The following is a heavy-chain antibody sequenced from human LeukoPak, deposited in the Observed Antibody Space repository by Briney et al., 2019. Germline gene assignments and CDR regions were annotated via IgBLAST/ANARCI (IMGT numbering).Heavy chain of an antibody. CDR1: GYSISSGYY. Sequence: SETLSLTCTVSGYSISSGYYWGWIRQPPGKGLEWIGSIYHSGSTYHNPSLKSRVTISVETPKNEFSLKLRSVTAADTAVYYCARVTGYRIEDYFDYWGQGTLVTVSS. J-gene: IGHJ4*02. D-gene: IGHD6-13*01. CDR2: IYHSGST. V-gene: IGHV4-38-2*02. CDR3: ARVTGYRIEDYFDY.